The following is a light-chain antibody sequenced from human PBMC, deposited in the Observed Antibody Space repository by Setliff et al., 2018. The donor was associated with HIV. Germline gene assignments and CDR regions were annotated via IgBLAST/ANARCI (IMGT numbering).Light chain of an antibody. CDR1: SSDVGGYNY. Sequence: QSVLTQPASVSGSPGQSITISCTGTSSDVGGYNYVSWYQQYPGKAPKLMISEVRNRASGVSSRFSGSKSGNTASLTISGLQTEDEGDYYCSSYTGSSTLYVFGTGTKGTV. V-gene: IGLV2-14*01. CDR3: SSYTGSSTLYV. CDR2: EVR. J-gene: IGLJ1*01.